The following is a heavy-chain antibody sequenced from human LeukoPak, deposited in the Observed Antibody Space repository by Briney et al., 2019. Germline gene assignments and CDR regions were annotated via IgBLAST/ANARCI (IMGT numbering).Heavy chain of an antibody. CDR2: IYHSGIT. Sequence: KSSETLSLTCAVSGYSISRGYYWGWIRQPPGKGLEWIGYIYHSGITSYNPSLKSRVTISVDTSKNQLSLKLTSVTAADTAVYYCARGITIFGVATIYYFDYWGQGSLVTVSS. CDR3: ARGITIFGVATIYYFDY. D-gene: IGHD3-3*01. J-gene: IGHJ4*02. V-gene: IGHV4-38-2*01. CDR1: GYSISRGYY.